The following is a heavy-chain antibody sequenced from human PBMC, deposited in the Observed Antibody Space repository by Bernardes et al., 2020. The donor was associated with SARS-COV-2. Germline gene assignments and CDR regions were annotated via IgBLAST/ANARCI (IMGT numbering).Heavy chain of an antibody. CDR3: ARVPTDFPYYYYYMDV. J-gene: IGHJ6*03. CDR1: GYTFTGYY. Sequence: ASVKVSCKASGYTFTGYYIHWVRQAPGQGLAWMGWINPNSGGTNYAQKFQGRVTMTRDTSISTAYMELSRLRSDDTAVYYCARVPTDFPYYYYYMDVWGKGTTVTVSS. V-gene: IGHV1-2*02. CDR2: INPNSGGT.